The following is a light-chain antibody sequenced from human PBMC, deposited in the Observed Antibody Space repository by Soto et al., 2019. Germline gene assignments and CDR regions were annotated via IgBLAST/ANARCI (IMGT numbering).Light chain of an antibody. J-gene: IGKJ4*01. V-gene: IGKV3-15*01. CDR2: GAS. CDR1: QSVRTN. Sequence: EMVMTPSPATLSVSPVQISTLSSKASQSVRTNLAWYQQKPGQAPRLLIYGASTRATGIPARFSGSGSGTEFTLTIISLQSEDFAVYYCQHYNEWPLNCGGGTKGDIK. CDR3: QHYNEWPLN.